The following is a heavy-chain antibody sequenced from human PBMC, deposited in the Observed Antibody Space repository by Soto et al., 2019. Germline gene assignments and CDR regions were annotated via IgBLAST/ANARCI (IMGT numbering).Heavy chain of an antibody. CDR3: ARSSPHGSYYYYYGMDV. CDR2: IIPILGIA. D-gene: IGHD1-26*01. V-gene: IGHV1-69*02. J-gene: IGHJ6*02. Sequence: QVQLVQSGAEVKKPGSSVKVSCKASGGTFSSYTISWVRQAPGQGLEWMGRIIPILGIANYAQKFHGRVTITADKSTSTAYMELSSLRSEDTAVYYCARSSPHGSYYYYYGMDVWGQGTTVTVSS. CDR1: GGTFSSYT.